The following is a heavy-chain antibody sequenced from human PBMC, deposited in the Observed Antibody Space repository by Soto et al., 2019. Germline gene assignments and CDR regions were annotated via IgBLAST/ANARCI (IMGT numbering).Heavy chain of an antibody. CDR2: IRSKLYGGTI. CDR1: GFTFGDYA. Sequence: EVQLVESGGGWAKPGRSLRLSCTASGFTFGDYALSWFRQAPGKGLEWLSFIRSKLYGGTIEYAASVKGRFTISRDDSQSIAYLQMNNLKSEDTPVYYCSRYPDYWGQGTLVAVSS. J-gene: IGHJ4*02. CDR3: SRYPDY. V-gene: IGHV3-49*05.